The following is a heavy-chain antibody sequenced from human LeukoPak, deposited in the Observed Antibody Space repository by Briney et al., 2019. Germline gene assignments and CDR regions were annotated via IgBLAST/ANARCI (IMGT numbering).Heavy chain of an antibody. CDR2: IRQDGSEK. CDR1: GFTFSSYW. D-gene: IGHD4-17*01. J-gene: IGHJ5*02. V-gene: IGHV3-7*01. CDR3: ARDPDYGDYLNWFDP. Sequence: GGSLRLSCAASGFTFSSYWMSWVRQAPGKGLEWVANIRQDGSEKYYVDSVKGRFTISRDNAKNSLYLQMNSLRAEDTAVYYCARDPDYGDYLNWFDPWGQGTLVTVSS.